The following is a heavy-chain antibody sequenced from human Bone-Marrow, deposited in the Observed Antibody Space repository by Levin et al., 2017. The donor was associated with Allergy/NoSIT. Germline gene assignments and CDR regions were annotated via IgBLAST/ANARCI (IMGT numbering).Heavy chain of an antibody. V-gene: IGHV3-48*04. Sequence: PGGFLRLSCAASGFTFSSYSMNWVRQAPGKGLEWISYISSSSNTMYYADSVKGRFTISRDNAKNSLFLQMSSLRAEDTAVYYCARKRGSSWYLWFDPWGQGTLVTVSS. D-gene: IGHD6-13*01. CDR1: GFTFSSYS. J-gene: IGHJ5*02. CDR2: ISSSSNTM. CDR3: ARKRGSSWYLWFDP.